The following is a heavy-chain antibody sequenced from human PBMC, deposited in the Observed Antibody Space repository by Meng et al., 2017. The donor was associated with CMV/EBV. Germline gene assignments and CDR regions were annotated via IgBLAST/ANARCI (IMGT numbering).Heavy chain of an antibody. Sequence: GESLKISCAASRFTFSSYSMNWVRQAPGKGLEWVSSISSSSSYIYYADSVKGRFTISRDNAKNSLYLQMNSLRAEDTAVYYCARDSAEVTIAVAGRVSFDYWGQGTLVTVSS. CDR1: RFTFSSYS. V-gene: IGHV3-21*01. CDR2: ISSSSSYI. D-gene: IGHD6-19*01. CDR3: ARDSAEVTIAVAGRVSFDY. J-gene: IGHJ4*02.